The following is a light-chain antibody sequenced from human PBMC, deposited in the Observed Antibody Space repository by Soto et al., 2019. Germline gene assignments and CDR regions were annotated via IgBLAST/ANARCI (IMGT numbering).Light chain of an antibody. CDR2: TNN. V-gene: IGLV1-44*01. CDR3: AAWDDSLNGVV. Sequence: QSALTQPPSASETPGQRVTISCSGGSSNIGSNAVNWYRQLPGTAPKLLIYTNNQRPSGVPDRFSGSKSGTSASLAISGLQSEDEADYYCAAWDDSLNGVVFGGGTKLTVL. CDR1: SSNIGSNA. J-gene: IGLJ2*01.